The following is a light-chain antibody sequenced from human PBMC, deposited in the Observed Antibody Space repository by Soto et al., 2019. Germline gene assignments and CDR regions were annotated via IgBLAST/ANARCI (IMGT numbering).Light chain of an antibody. CDR1: QSVSSY. CDR2: DAS. J-gene: IGKJ2*01. V-gene: IGKV3-11*01. CDR3: QQRSSYT. Sequence: EIVLTQAPATLSLSPGERATLSCSASQSVSSYLAWYQQKPGQAPRLLIYDASNRATGIPARFSGSGSGTDFPLTSRSLEPEDFAVYYCQQRSSYTFGQGTKLEIK.